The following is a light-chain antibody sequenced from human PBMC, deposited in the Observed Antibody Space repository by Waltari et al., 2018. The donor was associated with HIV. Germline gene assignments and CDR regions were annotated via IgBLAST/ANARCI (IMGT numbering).Light chain of an antibody. V-gene: IGKV2D-29*01. CDR1: QSLLHSYGRTY. Sequence: IVMTQTPPSLSVAPCQPASITCQSSQSLLHSYGRTYLYWDRQRPGQPPHVLIYEVSNRFSGVPDRFSGSGSGTDFTLKISRVEAADAGVYYCMQSIELPPWTFGQGTKLESK. J-gene: IGKJ2*02. CDR2: EVS. CDR3: MQSIELPPWT.